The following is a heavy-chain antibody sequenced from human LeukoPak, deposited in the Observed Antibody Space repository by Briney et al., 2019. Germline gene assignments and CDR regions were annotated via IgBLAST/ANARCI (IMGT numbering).Heavy chain of an antibody. V-gene: IGHV1-8*01. J-gene: IGHJ4*02. D-gene: IGHD6-13*01. CDR3: AIRYSSSWYVFSNKFDY. CDR2: MNPNSGNT. Sequence: GASVKVSCKASGYTFTSYDINWVRQATGQGLEWMGWMNPNSGNTGYAQKFQGRVTMTRNTSISTAYMELSSLRSEDTAVYYRAIRYSSSWYVFSNKFDYWGQGTLVTVSS. CDR1: GYTFTSYD.